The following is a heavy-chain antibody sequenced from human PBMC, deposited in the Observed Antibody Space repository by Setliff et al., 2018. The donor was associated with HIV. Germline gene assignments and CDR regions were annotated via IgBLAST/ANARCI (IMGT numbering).Heavy chain of an antibody. CDR2: IYHSGST. D-gene: IGHD6-19*01. Sequence: KTSETLSLTCTVSGGSISSYCWSWIRQPPGKGLEWIGSIYHSGSTYYNPSLKSRTTISVDTSQNQFSLKLTSVTAADTAVYYCASQGRSGWLWGGFVSWGQGTLVTVSS. CDR1: GGSISSYC. J-gene: IGHJ4*02. V-gene: IGHV4-59*05. CDR3: ASQGRSGWLWGGFVS.